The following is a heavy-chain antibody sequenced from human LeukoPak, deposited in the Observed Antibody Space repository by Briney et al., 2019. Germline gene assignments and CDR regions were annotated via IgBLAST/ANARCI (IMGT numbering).Heavy chain of an antibody. CDR1: GGSISSYY. J-gene: IGHJ4*02. CDR3: ARLMVRGVIITYYFDY. D-gene: IGHD3-10*01. V-gene: IGHV4-59*01. Sequence: SETLSLTCTVSGGSISSYYWSWIRQPPGKGLEWIGYIYYSGSTNYNPSLKSRVTISVDTSKNQFSLKLSSVTAADTAVYYCARLMVRGVIITYYFDYWGQGTLVTVSS. CDR2: IYYSGST.